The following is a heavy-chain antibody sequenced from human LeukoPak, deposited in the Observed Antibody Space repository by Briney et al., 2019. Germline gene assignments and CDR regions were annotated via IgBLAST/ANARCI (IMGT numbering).Heavy chain of an antibody. V-gene: IGHV3-7*01. D-gene: IGHD2-21*02. CDR3: ASDPYCGGDCYEGGFGAFDI. J-gene: IGHJ3*02. CDR2: IKEDGNEK. CDR1: GFPFSRYW. Sequence: PGGSLRLSCAASGFPFSRYWMTWVRQAPGKGLEWVANIKEDGNEKHYVDSVKGRFTVSRDNAKNSLYLQMNSLKAEDTAVYYCASDPYCGGDCYEGGFGAFDIWGQGTLVNVSP.